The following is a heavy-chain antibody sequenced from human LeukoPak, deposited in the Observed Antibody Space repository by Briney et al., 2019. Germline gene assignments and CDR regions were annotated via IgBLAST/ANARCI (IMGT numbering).Heavy chain of an antibody. CDR2: ISWNSGSI. CDR3: AKGGSGSFYYFDY. D-gene: IGHD1-26*01. CDR1: GFTFDDYA. J-gene: IGHJ4*02. V-gene: IGHV3-9*01. Sequence: GGSLRLSCAASGFTFDDYAMHWVRQAPGKGLEWVSGISWNSGSIGYADSVKGRFTISRDNAKNSLYLQMNSLRAEDTALYYCAKGGSGSFYYFDYWGQGTLVNVSS.